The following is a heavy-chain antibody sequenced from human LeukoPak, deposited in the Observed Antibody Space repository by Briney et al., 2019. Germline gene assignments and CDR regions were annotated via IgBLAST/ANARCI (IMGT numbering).Heavy chain of an antibody. CDR2: IIPILGIA. J-gene: IGHJ5*02. CDR3: AISSYCSSTSCYGGWFDP. D-gene: IGHD2-2*01. Sequence: SVKVSCKASGGTFSSYAISWVRQAPGQGLEWMGRIIPILGIANYAQKFQGRVTITADESTSTAYMELSSLRSEDTAVYYRAISSYCSSTSCYGGWFDPWGQGTLVTVSS. V-gene: IGHV1-69*04. CDR1: GGTFSSYA.